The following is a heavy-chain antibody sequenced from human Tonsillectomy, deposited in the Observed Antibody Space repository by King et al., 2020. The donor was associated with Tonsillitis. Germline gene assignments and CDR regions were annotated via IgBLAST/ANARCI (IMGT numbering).Heavy chain of an antibody. Sequence: FQLVQSGAEVKKPGESLKISCKGSGYSFTSYWIGWVRQMPGKGLEWIGIIYPGDSDTRYSPSFQGQVTISADKSISTAYLQWSSLKASDTAMYYCARAIAVAGTREYFDYWGQGTLVTVSS. CDR1: GYSFTSYW. D-gene: IGHD6-19*01. V-gene: IGHV5-51*01. CDR3: ARAIAVAGTREYFDY. J-gene: IGHJ4*02. CDR2: IYPGDSDT.